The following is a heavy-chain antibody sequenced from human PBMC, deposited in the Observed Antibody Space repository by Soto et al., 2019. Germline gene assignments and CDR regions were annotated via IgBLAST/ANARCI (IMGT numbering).Heavy chain of an antibody. CDR3: ARWGGGSGSPTLGMDV. CDR2: ISSSSSTI. V-gene: IGHV3-48*02. Sequence: GGSLRLSCAASGFTFSSYSMNWVRQAPGKGLEWVSYISSSSSTIYYADSMKGRFTISRDNAKNSLYLQMNSLRDEDTAVYYCARWGGGSGSPTLGMDVWGQGTTVTVSS. J-gene: IGHJ6*02. D-gene: IGHD3-10*01. CDR1: GFTFSSYS.